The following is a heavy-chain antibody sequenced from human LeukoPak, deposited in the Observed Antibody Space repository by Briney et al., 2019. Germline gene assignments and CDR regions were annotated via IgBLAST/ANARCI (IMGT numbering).Heavy chain of an antibody. V-gene: IGHV1-2*06. CDR3: ARGGRDILTGHYTDFYYGMDV. CDR2: INPNSGGT. Sequence: ASVNVSCKASGYTFTSYAMHWVRQAPGQGLEWMGRINPNSGGTNNAQKFPDRVTMTRDTSISTVYMELSRLRSDDTAVYYCARGGRDILTGHYTDFYYGMDVWGQGTTVTVSS. CDR1: GYTFTSYA. D-gene: IGHD3-9*01. J-gene: IGHJ6*02.